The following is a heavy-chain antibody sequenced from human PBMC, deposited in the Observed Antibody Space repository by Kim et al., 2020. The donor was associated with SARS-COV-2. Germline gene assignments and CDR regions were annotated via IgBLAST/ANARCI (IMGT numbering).Heavy chain of an antibody. J-gene: IGHJ6*02. CDR2: T. D-gene: IGHD2-15*01. CDR3: AREDISYGMDV. V-gene: IGHV3-74*01. Sequence: TTYAASVKVPLTLSRNNAKNTLYLQRNSLRGEDTAVYYCAREDISYGMDVWGQGTTVTVSS.